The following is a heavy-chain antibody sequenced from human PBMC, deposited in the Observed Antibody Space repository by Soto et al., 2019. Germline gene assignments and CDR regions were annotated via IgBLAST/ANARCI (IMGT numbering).Heavy chain of an antibody. CDR3: AKGVTTSRYYYYGMDV. Sequence: GGSLRLSCAASGFTFISYGMHWVRQAPGKGLEWVAVISYDGKNKYYADSVKGRFTISRDNSKNTLYLQMNSLRAEDTAVHFCAKGVTTSRYYYYGMDVWGQGTTVTVSS. V-gene: IGHV3-30*18. CDR1: GFTFISYG. CDR2: ISYDGKNK. J-gene: IGHJ6*02. D-gene: IGHD5-12*01.